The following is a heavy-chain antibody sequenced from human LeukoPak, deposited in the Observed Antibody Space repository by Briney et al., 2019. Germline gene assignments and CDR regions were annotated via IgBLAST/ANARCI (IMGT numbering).Heavy chain of an antibody. CDR2: INSDGSST. Sequence: GGSLRLSCAASGFPFSSYWMHWVRQAPGKGLVWVSRINSDGSSTSYADSVKGRFTISRDNSKNTLFLQMNSLGVEDSAVYYCAKGSRSSRPYYFDFWGQGTLVTVSS. D-gene: IGHD3-10*01. V-gene: IGHV3-74*01. J-gene: IGHJ4*02. CDR3: AKGSRSSRPYYFDF. CDR1: GFPFSSYW.